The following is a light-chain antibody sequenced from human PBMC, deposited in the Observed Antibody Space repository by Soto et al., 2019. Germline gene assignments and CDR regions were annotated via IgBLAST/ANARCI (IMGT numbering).Light chain of an antibody. J-gene: IGKJ1*01. CDR2: AAS. V-gene: IGKV1-39*01. CDR3: QQSYSTRWT. CDR1: QSISSY. Sequence: DIQMTQSPSSLSASVGDRVTITCRASQSISSYLNWYQQKPGKAPKLLIYAASSLQSGVPSRFSGSGSVTDFTLSISSLQPEDFATYYCQQSYSTRWTFGQGTKEQIK.